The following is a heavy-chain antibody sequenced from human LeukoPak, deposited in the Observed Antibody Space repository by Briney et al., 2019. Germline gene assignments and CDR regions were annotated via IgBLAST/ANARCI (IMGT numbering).Heavy chain of an antibody. CDR2: ISTSGAST. J-gene: IGHJ4*02. V-gene: IGHV3-48*03. D-gene: IGHD5-18*01. Sequence: GGSLRLSCAASGFSFSSFEMNWVRQAPGKGLEWTSYISTSGASTYYADSVRGRFTISRDNAKDSLYLRMDTLRVEDSAVYYCARERGYNYGYSGYYDHWGQGILVSVSS. CDR3: ARERGYNYGYSGYYDH. CDR1: GFSFSSFE.